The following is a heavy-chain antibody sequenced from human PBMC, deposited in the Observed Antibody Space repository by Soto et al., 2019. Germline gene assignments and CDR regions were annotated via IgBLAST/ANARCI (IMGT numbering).Heavy chain of an antibody. D-gene: IGHD1-26*01. J-gene: IGHJ4*02. Sequence: ASVKVSCKTSGYIFTSYVIHWVRQAPGQRLEWMGWINTDDGNTKYSQEFQGRITITRDTSATTVYMELTSLEYEDTAVYCWARLTSGSGVYWGQGSLVTVSS. CDR2: INTDDGNT. CDR3: ARLTSGSGVY. CDR1: GYIFTSYV. V-gene: IGHV1-3*04.